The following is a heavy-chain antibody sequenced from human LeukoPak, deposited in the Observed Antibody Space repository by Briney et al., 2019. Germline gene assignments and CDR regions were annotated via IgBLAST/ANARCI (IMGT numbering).Heavy chain of an antibody. J-gene: IGHJ5*01. V-gene: IGHV4-34*01. CDR2: INHGGST. D-gene: IGHD3-10*01. Sequence: SETLSLTCAVYGGSFSGYHWSWLRQSPGTGLEWIGEINHGGSTNYNPSLMSRVSISANSSNNHFSLRLSSVTAADTAVYYCARGWYNYGSKTDSWGQGTLVTVSS. CDR3: ARGWYNYGSKTDS. CDR1: GGSFSGYH.